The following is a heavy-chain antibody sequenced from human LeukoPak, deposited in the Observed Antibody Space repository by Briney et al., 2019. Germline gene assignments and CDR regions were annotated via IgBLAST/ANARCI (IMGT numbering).Heavy chain of an antibody. Sequence: PSESLSLTCAVSGNSISSGYYCGCIRQPPERVQEWFWSIYRTGSAYYNPSLKSRVSISLDTYENQFSLNLRSPTAADTAVYYCARIRLSGSPKEPGKFAYWGQGTLVTVSS. CDR3: ARIRLSGSPKEPGKFAY. CDR1: GNSISSGYY. CDR2: IYRTGSA. D-gene: IGHD1-26*01. J-gene: IGHJ4*02. V-gene: IGHV4-38-2*01.